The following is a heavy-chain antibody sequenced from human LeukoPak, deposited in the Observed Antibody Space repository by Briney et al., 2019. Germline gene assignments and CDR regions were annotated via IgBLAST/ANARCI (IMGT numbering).Heavy chain of an antibody. Sequence: ASVKVSCKVPGYTLTELSMPWVRQAPGKGLEWMGGFDPEDGETIYAQKFQGRVTMTEDTSTDTANMELSSLRSEDTAVYYCATGLGCLDYWGQGTLVTVSS. CDR1: GYTLTELS. V-gene: IGHV1-24*01. CDR3: ATGLGCLDY. J-gene: IGHJ4*02. D-gene: IGHD2-2*01. CDR2: FDPEDGET.